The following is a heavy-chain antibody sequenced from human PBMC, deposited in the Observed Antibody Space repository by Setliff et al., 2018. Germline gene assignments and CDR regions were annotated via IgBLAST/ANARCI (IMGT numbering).Heavy chain of an antibody. CDR2: MYYTGST. V-gene: IGHV4-59*08. Sequence: SETLSLTCTVSGASISSHYWSWIRQPPGKGLEWIGSMYYTGSTNYNPSLKSRVTISVDTSKKQFSLRLNSVTAAGTAVYYCARRGMSSSWYNYYYGMDVWGQGTTVTVSS. D-gene: IGHD6-13*01. CDR3: ARRGMSSSWYNYYYGMDV. CDR1: GASISSHY. J-gene: IGHJ6*02.